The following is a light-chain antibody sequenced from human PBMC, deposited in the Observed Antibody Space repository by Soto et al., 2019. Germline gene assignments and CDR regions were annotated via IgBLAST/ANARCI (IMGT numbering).Light chain of an antibody. V-gene: IGKV1-39*01. CDR2: AAS. Sequence: DVQLTQSPSVLSASVRDRVTITCRASQGISSYLAWYQQKPGKAPKLLIYAASTLQSGVPSRFSGSGSGTDFTLTISSLQPEDFATYYCQQSYSTPITFGQRTRLEI. J-gene: IGKJ5*01. CDR3: QQSYSTPIT. CDR1: QGISSY.